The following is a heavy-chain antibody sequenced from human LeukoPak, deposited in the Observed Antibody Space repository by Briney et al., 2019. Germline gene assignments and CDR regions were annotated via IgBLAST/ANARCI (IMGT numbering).Heavy chain of an antibody. V-gene: IGHV1-69*13. CDR2: IIPIFGTA. D-gene: IGHD3-22*01. Sequence: SVKVSCKASGGTFSSYAISWVRQAPGQGLEWMGGIIPIFGTANYAQKFQGRVTITADESTSTAYMELSSLRSEDTAVYYCAREDYYDSSGSSYYYYGMDVWGQGTSVTVSS. CDR1: GGTFSSYA. J-gene: IGHJ6*02. CDR3: AREDYYDSSGSSYYYYGMDV.